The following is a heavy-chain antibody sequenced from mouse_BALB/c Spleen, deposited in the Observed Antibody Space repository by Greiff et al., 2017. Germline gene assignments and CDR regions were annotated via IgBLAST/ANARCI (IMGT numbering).Heavy chain of an antibody. CDR1: GFTFSSYA. CDR2: ISSGGSYT. CDR3: AELGRAY. D-gene: IGHD4-1*01. J-gene: IGHJ3*01. Sequence: EVQVVESGGGLVKPGGSLKLSCAASGFTFSSYAMSWVRQTPEKRLEWVATISSGGSYTYYPDSVKGRFTISRDNAKNPLYLQMSSLKSEVTAMYYCAELGRAYWGQGTMVTVSA. V-gene: IGHV5-9-3*01.